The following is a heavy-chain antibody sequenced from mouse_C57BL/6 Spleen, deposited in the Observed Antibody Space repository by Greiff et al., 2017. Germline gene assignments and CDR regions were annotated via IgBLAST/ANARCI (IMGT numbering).Heavy chain of an antibody. Sequence: VQLQQSGAELARPGASVKMSCKASGYTFTTYTMHWVKQRPGQGLEWIGDINPSSGYTKYNQKFKGTATLTADKSSSTAYMQLSSLTSEDSAVKCCTRGYYFDYWGQGTTLTVSA. CDR3: TRGYYFDY. V-gene: IGHV1-4*01. CDR1: GYTFTTYT. J-gene: IGHJ2*01. CDR2: INPSSGYT.